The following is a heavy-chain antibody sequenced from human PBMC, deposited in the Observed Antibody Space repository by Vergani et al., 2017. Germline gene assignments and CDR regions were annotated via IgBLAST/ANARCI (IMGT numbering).Heavy chain of an antibody. J-gene: IGHJ5*02. CDR1: GGSISSSSYY. Sequence: QLQLQESGPGLVKPSETLSLTCTVSGGSISSSSYYWGWIRQPPGKGLEWIGSIYYSGGTYYNPSLKSRVTISVDTSKNQFSLKLSSVTAADTAVYYCARGLYCGSTSCDSSLAARRRWFDPWGQGTLVTVSS. D-gene: IGHD2-2*01. CDR2: IYYSGGT. V-gene: IGHV4-39*07. CDR3: ARGLYCGSTSCDSSLAARRRWFDP.